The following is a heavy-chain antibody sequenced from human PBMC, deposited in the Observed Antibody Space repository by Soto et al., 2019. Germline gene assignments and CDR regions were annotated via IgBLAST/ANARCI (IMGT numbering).Heavy chain of an antibody. CDR3: ARDLYYDSSGPRYFDY. CDR1: GYTFTNYY. CDR2: INPSGGDT. V-gene: IGHV1-46*01. Sequence: ASVKVSCKASGYTFTNYYLHWVRQAPGQGLEWMAIINPSGGDTSYAQKFQGRVTMTRDTSTNTVYMELSSLTSEDTAVYYCARDLYYDSSGPRYFDYWGQGTLVTVSS. J-gene: IGHJ4*02. D-gene: IGHD3-22*01.